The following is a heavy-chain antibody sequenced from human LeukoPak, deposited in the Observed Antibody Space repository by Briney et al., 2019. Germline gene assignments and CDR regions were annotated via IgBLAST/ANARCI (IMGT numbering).Heavy chain of an antibody. Sequence: PSETLSLTCTVSGGSISSYYWSWIRQPAGKGLEWIGRIYTSGSTNYNPSLKSRVTMSVDTSKNQFSLKLSSVTAADTAVYYCARHMVRGVKYYFDYWGQGTLVTVSS. CDR1: GGSISSYY. J-gene: IGHJ4*02. CDR2: IYTSGST. D-gene: IGHD3-10*01. V-gene: IGHV4-4*07. CDR3: ARHMVRGVKYYFDY.